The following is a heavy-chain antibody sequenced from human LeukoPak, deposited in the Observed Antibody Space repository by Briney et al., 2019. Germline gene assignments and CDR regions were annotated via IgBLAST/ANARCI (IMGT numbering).Heavy chain of an antibody. CDR3: AKVAKGNIVVVTALDY. CDR1: GFTFSSYA. CDR2: ISYDGSNK. V-gene: IGHV3-30*18. J-gene: IGHJ4*02. D-gene: IGHD2-21*02. Sequence: GGSLRLSCAASGFTFSSYAMHWVRQAPGKGLEWVAIISYDGSNKFYADSVKGRFTISRENSKNTLYLQMNSLGPEDTAMYYCAKVAKGNIVVVTALDYWGPGTLVTVSS.